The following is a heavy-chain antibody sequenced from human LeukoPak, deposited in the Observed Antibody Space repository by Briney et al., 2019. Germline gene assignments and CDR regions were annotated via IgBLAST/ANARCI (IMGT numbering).Heavy chain of an antibody. CDR3: ARRWYSSSWAPFDP. CDR2: IIPIFGTA. V-gene: IGHV1-69*13. D-gene: IGHD6-13*01. J-gene: IGHJ5*02. CDR1: GGTFSSYA. Sequence: GASVKVSCKASGGTFSSYAISWVRQAPGQGLEWMGGIIPIFGTANYAQKFQGRVTITADESTSTAYMELSSLRSEDTAVYYCARRWYSSSWAPFDPWGQGTLVTVSS.